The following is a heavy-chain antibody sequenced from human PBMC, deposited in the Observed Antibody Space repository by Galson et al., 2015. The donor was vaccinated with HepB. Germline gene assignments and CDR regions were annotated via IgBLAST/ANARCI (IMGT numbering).Heavy chain of an antibody. Sequence: SLRLSCAASGFTFSSYAMHWVRQAPGKGLEYVSAISSNGGSTYYANSVKGRFTISRDNSKNTLYLQMGSLRAEDMAVYYCARGGSYATVLAFDIWGQGTMVTVSS. CDR3: ARGGSYATVLAFDI. V-gene: IGHV3-64*01. CDR2: ISSNGGST. D-gene: IGHD3-16*01. J-gene: IGHJ3*02. CDR1: GFTFSSYA.